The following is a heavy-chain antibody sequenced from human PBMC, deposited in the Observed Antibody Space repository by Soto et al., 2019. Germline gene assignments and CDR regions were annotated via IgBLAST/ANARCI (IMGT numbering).Heavy chain of an antibody. D-gene: IGHD1-1*01. CDR3: VKGATTVIYFYYGMDV. Sequence: GGSLRLSCSASGFTFSSYTMHWVRQAPGKGLEYISAISTTGGSTSYADSVKGRCTISRDNSKNTLYLQMSSLRAEDTAVYYCVKGATTVIYFYYGMDVWGQGTTVTVSS. J-gene: IGHJ6*02. V-gene: IGHV3-64D*08. CDR1: GFTFSSYT. CDR2: ISTTGGST.